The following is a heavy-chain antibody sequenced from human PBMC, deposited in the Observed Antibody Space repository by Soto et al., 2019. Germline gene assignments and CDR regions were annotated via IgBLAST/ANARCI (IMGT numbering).Heavy chain of an antibody. CDR1: GFTFSSNS. V-gene: IGHV3-48*02. CDR3: ARVIWSGHLTSDL. D-gene: IGHD3-3*01. J-gene: IGHJ5*02. CDR2: ISSSSSTI. Sequence: EVQVVESGGGLVQPGGSLRLSCAASGFTFSSNSMNWVRQAPGKGLEWISYISSSSSTIYADSVKGRFTISRDNAKNSLYLKMNSLTDEDTDVYYCARVIWSGHLTSDLWGQGTLVNVSS.